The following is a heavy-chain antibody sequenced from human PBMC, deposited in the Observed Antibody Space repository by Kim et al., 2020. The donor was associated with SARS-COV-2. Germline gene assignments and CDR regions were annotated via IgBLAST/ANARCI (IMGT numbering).Heavy chain of an antibody. D-gene: IGHD5-12*01. J-gene: IGHJ3*02. V-gene: IGHV3-33*01. Sequence: GGSLRLSCAASGFTFSSYSMHWVRQAPGKGLEWVAVIWYDGSKKDYADSVKGRFTISRDNSKNTLYLQMNSLRAEDTAVYYCARRGWLQFSYNAFDIWGQGKMGTVSS. CDR2: IWYDGSKK. CDR1: GFTFSSYS. CDR3: ARRGWLQFSYNAFDI.